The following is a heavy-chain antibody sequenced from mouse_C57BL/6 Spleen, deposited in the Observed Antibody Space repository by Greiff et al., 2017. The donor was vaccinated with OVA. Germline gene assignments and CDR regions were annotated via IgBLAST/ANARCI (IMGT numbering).Heavy chain of an antibody. D-gene: IGHD2-3*01. CDR2: IYPSDSET. Sequence: QVQLQQPGAELVRPGSSVKLSCKASGYTFTSYWMDWVKQRPGQGLEWIGNIYPSDSETHYNQKFKDKATLTVDKSSSTAYMQLSSLTSEDSAVYYCARCDGYYNYYAMDYWGQGTSVTVSS. CDR1: GYTFTSYW. V-gene: IGHV1-61*01. CDR3: ARCDGYYNYYAMDY. J-gene: IGHJ4*01.